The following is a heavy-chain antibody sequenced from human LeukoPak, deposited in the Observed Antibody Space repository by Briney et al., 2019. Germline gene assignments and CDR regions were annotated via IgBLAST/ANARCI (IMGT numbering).Heavy chain of an antibody. D-gene: IGHD4-17*01. CDR1: GFTFSSYA. CDR3: ARGDYGDFSHYYYYGMDV. Sequence: GGSLRLSCAASGFTFSSYAMYWVRQAPGKGLEYVSAISSNGGSTYYADSVKGRFTISRDNSKNMLYLQMGSLRAEDMAVYYCARGDYGDFSHYYYYGMDVWGKRTTVTVSS. J-gene: IGHJ6*04. CDR2: ISSNGGST. V-gene: IGHV3-64*02.